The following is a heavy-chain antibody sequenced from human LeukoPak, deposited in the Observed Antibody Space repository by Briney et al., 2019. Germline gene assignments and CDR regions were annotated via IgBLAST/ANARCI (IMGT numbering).Heavy chain of an antibody. J-gene: IGHJ3*02. CDR2: INHSGST. CDR3: ARLITGTTTAFDI. D-gene: IGHD1-7*01. Sequence: PSETLSLTCAVYGGSFSGYYWSWIRQPPGKGLEWIGEINHSGSTNYNPSLKSRVTISVDTSKNQFSLKLSSVTAADTAVCYCARLITGTTTAFDIWGQGTMVTVSS. CDR1: GGSFSGYY. V-gene: IGHV4-34*01.